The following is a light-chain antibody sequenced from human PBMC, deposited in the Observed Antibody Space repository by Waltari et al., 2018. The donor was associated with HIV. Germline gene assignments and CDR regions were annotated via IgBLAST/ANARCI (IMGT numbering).Light chain of an antibody. CDR2: RDN. Sequence: QSVLSQPPSMSGAPGQTVTISCSGSSANIGTNYVYWYQHLPGAAPKLVVQRDNHRPSGVPDRFSGSKSGTSASLAISALRYEDEADYYCAAWDDSLSASWVFGGGTKVTVL. CDR3: AAWDDSLSASWV. J-gene: IGLJ3*02. V-gene: IGLV1-47*01. CDR1: SANIGTNY.